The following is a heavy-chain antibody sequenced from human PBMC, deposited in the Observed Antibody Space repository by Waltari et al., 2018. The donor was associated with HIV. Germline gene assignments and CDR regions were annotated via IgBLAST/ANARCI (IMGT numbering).Heavy chain of an antibody. CDR1: GFTFSDYP. Sequence: EVQLVESGGGLVQPGRSLRLSCTASGFTFSDYPMSCFRQGPGKGQEWVGFIRSKAFGGTTDYAASVKGRFTISRDDSKSIAYLQMSSLKTEDTAMYYCTRDRLYYYGSGLDYWGQGTLVTVSS. J-gene: IGHJ4*02. CDR3: TRDRLYYYGSGLDY. D-gene: IGHD3-10*01. V-gene: IGHV3-49*03. CDR2: IRSKAFGGTT.